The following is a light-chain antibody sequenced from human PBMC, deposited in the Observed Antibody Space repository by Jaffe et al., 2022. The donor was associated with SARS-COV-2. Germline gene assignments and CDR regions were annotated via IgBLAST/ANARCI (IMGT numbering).Light chain of an antibody. CDR2: GAT. CDR1: SSNIGAGYD. J-gene: IGLJ1*01. CDR3: QSYDSRLGGYV. V-gene: IGLV1-40*01. Sequence: QSVLTQPPSVSGAPGQRVTISCTGGSSNIGAGYDVHWYQQLPGTAPKLLIYGATNRASGVPDRFSGSKSGTSASLAITGLQAEDEADYYCQSYDSRLGGYVFGTGTTVTV.